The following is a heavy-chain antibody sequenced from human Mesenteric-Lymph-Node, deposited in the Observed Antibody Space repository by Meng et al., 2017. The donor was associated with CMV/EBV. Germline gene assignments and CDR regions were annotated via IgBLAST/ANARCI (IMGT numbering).Heavy chain of an antibody. Sequence: SISSGGYYWSRIRQHPGKGLEWIGYIYYSGSTYYNPSLKSRVTISVDTSKNQFSLKLSSVTAADTAVYYCARGVIVVVPAANNILDPWGQGTLVTVSS. CDR2: IYYSGST. D-gene: IGHD2-2*01. CDR3: ARGVIVVVPAANNILDP. CDR1: SISSGGYY. V-gene: IGHV4-31*02. J-gene: IGHJ5*02.